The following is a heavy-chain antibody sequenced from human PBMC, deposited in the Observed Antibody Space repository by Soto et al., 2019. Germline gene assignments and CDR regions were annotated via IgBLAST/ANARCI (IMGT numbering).Heavy chain of an antibody. CDR3: AKTALGWIDP. J-gene: IGHJ5*02. V-gene: IGHV4-59*01. CDR2: IFYSGRSGST. CDR1: GGSINSYY. Sequence: QVQLQESGPGLVKPSETLSLTCSVSGGSINSYYWSWIRQPPGKGLEWIGYIFYSGRSGSTNYNPSLKSRVTISVDTSKNQFSLKVSSVTAADTAVYYCAKTALGWIDPWGQGTLVTVSS. D-gene: IGHD2-21*02.